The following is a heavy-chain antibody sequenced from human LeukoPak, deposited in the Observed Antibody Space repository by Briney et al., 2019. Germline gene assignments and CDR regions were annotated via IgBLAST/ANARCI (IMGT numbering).Heavy chain of an antibody. Sequence: GSVKVSCKASGYTFTGYYMHWVRQAPGQGLEWMGWINPNSGGTNYAQKFQGWVTMTRDTSISTAYMELSRLRSDDTAVYYCARAIRLLWFGESNAFDIWGQGTMVTVSS. CDR3: ARAIRLLWFGESNAFDI. J-gene: IGHJ3*02. V-gene: IGHV1-2*04. D-gene: IGHD3-10*01. CDR2: INPNSGGT. CDR1: GYTFTGYY.